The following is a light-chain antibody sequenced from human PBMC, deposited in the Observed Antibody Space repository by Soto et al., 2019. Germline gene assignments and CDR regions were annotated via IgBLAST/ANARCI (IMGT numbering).Light chain of an antibody. CDR1: QSITNS. CDR2: DAS. J-gene: IGKJ1*01. V-gene: IGKV1-5*01. CDR3: KQYDSYCRT. Sequence: DIQMTQSPSTLSASVGDRVTITCRASQSITNSLAWYQQKPGNAPKLLIHDASGLESVVPSRFSGSGSGTHFTATTLSLQSDLFGTYYTKQYDSYCRTFGQGTQV.